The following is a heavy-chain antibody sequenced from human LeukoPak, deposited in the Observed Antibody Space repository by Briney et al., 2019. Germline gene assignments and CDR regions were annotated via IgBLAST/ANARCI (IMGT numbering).Heavy chain of an antibody. CDR3: TSSAAGQRGGY. V-gene: IGHV3-73*01. D-gene: IGHD6-13*01. Sequence: GGPLRLSCAASGFTFSGSAMHWVRQASGKGLEWVGRIRSKANSYATAYAASVKGRFTISRDDSKNTAYLQMNSLKTEDTAVYYCTSSAAGQRGGYWGQGTLVTVSS. CDR2: IRSKANSYAT. J-gene: IGHJ4*02. CDR1: GFTFSGSA.